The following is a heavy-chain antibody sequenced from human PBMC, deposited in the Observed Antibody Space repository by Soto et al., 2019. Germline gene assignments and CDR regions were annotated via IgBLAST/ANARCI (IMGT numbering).Heavy chain of an antibody. J-gene: IGHJ3*02. CDR1: GYTFTSYA. CDR3: ARDQQLTDDAFDI. V-gene: IGHV1-3*01. Sequence: QVQLVQSGAEVKKPGASVKVSCKASGYTFTSYAMHWVRQAPGQRLEWMGWINAGNSNTKYSQKFQGRVTITRDTSASTAYMELSSLRSEDTAVYYCARDQQLTDDAFDIWGQGTMVTVSS. D-gene: IGHD1-20*01. CDR2: INAGNSNT.